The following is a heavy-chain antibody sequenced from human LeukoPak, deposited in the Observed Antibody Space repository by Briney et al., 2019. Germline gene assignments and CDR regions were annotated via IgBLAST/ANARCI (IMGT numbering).Heavy chain of an antibody. CDR3: ARDGVFRFEVGDVYYYYVDV. D-gene: IGHD2-21*02. CDR2: INPNSGDT. CDR1: GYIFTGYY. Sequence: ASVKVSCKASGYIFTGYYIHWVRQAPGQGLEWMGWINPNSGDTKYAQKFQGRVTMTRDTSNNTVYMDLTRLVFDDTAMYYCARDGVFRFEVGDVYYYYVDVWGKGTTVIISS. V-gene: IGHV1-2*02. J-gene: IGHJ6*03.